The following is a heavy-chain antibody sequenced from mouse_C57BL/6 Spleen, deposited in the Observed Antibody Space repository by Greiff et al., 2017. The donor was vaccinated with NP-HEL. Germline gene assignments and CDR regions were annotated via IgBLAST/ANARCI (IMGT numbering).Heavy chain of an antibody. CDR1: GYSFTGYY. V-gene: IGHV1-42*01. Sequence: EVQLQQSGPELVKPGASVKISCKASGYSFTGYYMNWVKQSPEKSLEWIGEINPSTGGTTYNQKFKAKATLTVNKSSSTAYMQLKSLTSEDSAVYYCARGGSGNYGNPYYYAMYYWGQGTSVTVSS. D-gene: IGHD2-1*01. CDR3: ARGGSGNYGNPYYYAMYY. CDR2: INPSTGGT. J-gene: IGHJ4*01.